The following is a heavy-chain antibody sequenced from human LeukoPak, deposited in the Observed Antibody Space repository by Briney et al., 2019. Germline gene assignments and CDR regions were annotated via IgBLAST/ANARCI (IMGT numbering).Heavy chain of an antibody. CDR2: IYYSGST. D-gene: IGHD6-13*01. Sequence: SETLSLTCTVSDGSISSYYWSWIRQPPGKGLEWIGYIYYSGSTNYNPSLKSRVTISVDTSKNQFSLKLSSVTAAATAVYYCARVSRASDSSSWLVWASDICGQGTMVTVSS. J-gene: IGHJ3*02. V-gene: IGHV4-59*01. CDR3: ARVSRASDSSSWLVWASDI. CDR1: DGSISSYY.